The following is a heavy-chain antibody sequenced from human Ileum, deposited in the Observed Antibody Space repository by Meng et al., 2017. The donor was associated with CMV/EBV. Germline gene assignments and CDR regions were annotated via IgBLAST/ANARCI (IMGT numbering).Heavy chain of an antibody. J-gene: IGHJ3*02. CDR1: GFTFGNYW. CDR2: VHQGGSDK. V-gene: IGHV3-7*01. Sequence: GGSLRLSCKVSGFTFGNYWMSWVRRAPGKGLEWVATVHQGGSDKYYPDSVKGRFSISRDNAKNLVYLEMNRLGVEDIATYYCVRDSSIVELPDALDAFDMWGQGTMVTVSS. CDR3: VRDSSIVELPDALDAFDM. D-gene: IGHD2-2*01.